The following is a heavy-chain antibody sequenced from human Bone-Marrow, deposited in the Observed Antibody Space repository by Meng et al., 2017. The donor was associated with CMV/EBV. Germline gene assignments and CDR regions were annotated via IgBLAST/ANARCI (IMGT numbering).Heavy chain of an antibody. V-gene: IGHV1-18*01. CDR3: ARDRYCSSTSCYTGRYYYYGMDV. Sequence: ASVKVSCKASGGTFSSYAISWVRQAPGQGLEWMGWISAYNGNTNYAQKLQGRVTMTTDTSTSTAYMELRSLRSDDTAVYYCARDRYCSSTSCYTGRYYYYGMDVWGQGTTVTVSS. CDR2: ISAYNGNT. J-gene: IGHJ6*02. D-gene: IGHD2-2*02. CDR1: GGTFSSYA.